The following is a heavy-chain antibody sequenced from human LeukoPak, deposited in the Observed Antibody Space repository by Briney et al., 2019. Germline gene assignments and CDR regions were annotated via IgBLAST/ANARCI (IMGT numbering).Heavy chain of an antibody. CDR3: ARSGIAAAGTPQGIYYYYYMDV. D-gene: IGHD6-13*01. Sequence: GASVKVSCKASGYTFTGYYMHWVRQAPGQGLEWMGRINPNSGGTNYAKKFQGRVTMTRDTSISTAYMELSRLRSDDTAVYYCARSGIAAAGTPQGIYYYYYMDVWGKGTTVTVSS. V-gene: IGHV1-2*06. J-gene: IGHJ6*03. CDR1: GYTFTGYY. CDR2: INPNSGGT.